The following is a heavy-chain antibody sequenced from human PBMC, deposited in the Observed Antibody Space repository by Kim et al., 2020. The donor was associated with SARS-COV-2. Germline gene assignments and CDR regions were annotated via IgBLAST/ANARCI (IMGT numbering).Heavy chain of an antibody. V-gene: IGHV4-39*01. Sequence: NWGQNHHPPGKRLEGIGRIYYSGSTDYNPSLKSRVTISVDTSKNQFSLKLSSVTAADTAVYYCARAYQLLGALDYWGQGT. J-gene: IGHJ4*02. D-gene: IGHD2-2*01. CDR1: N. CDR3: ARAYQLLGALDY. CDR2: IYYSGST.